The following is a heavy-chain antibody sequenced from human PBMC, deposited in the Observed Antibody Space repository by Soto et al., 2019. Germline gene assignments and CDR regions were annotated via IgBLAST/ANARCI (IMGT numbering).Heavy chain of an antibody. CDR3: ARAHYGDYGYGMDV. D-gene: IGHD4-17*01. Sequence: QLQLQESGSRLVKPSQTLSLTCAVSGGSISSGGYSWSWIRQPPGKGLEWIGYIYHGGYTYYNPSLKSRVTISVDRSKNQFSLKLSSVTAADTAVYYCARAHYGDYGYGMDVWGQGTTVTVSS. CDR1: GGSISSGGYS. V-gene: IGHV4-30-2*01. CDR2: IYHGGYT. J-gene: IGHJ6*02.